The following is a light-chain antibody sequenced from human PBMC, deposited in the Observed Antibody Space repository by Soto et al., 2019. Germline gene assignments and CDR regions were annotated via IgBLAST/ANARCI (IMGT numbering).Light chain of an antibody. CDR1: NNDIGGHTY. CDR3: SSYSRGLNYF. J-gene: IGLJ1*01. Sequence: QSALTQPPSASGSPGQSVTISCTGTNNDIGGHTYVSWYQRLPGKAPKLLIYEVNKRPSGIPDRFSGSKSGNTASLTVSGLQPEDEAKYFCSSYSRGLNYFFGTGTKLTVL. V-gene: IGLV2-8*01. CDR2: EVN.